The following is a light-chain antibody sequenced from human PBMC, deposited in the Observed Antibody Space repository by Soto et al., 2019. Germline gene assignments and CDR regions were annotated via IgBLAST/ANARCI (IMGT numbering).Light chain of an antibody. V-gene: IGKV3-20*01. CDR1: QSVNNNF. J-gene: IGKJ5*01. Sequence: EIVMTQSPFTLSLSPGERVTLSCRASQSVNNNFLSWYQQKPGQAPRLLIYAASSGATGIPDRFSGSGSGTDFTLTINRLEPEDFVVYYCQYYGNSRITFGQGTRKEFK. CDR2: AAS. CDR3: QYYGNSRIT.